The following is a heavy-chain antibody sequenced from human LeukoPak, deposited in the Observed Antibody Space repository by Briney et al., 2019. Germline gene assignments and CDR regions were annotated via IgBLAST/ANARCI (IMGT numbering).Heavy chain of an antibody. CDR2: VSSTGAST. D-gene: IGHD1-1*01. Sequence: GGSLRLSCAASGFTFSSHSMGWVRQAPGKGLEWVSVVSSTGASTFYADSVKGRFAISKDNSNNTLYLQLNSLRAEDTAVYFCARYWNDRYFDYWGQGTLVTVSS. V-gene: IGHV3-23*01. CDR3: ARYWNDRYFDY. J-gene: IGHJ4*02. CDR1: GFTFSSHS.